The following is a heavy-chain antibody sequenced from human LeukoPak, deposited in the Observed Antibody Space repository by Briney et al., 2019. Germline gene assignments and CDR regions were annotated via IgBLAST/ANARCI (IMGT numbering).Heavy chain of an antibody. CDR3: AELGITMIGGV. CDR1: GFTFSRYT. D-gene: IGHD3-10*02. V-gene: IGHV3-21*01. Sequence: GGSLRLSCAASGFTFSRYTVNWVRQAPGKGLEWVSIISSGSSYIHYADSVKGRFTISRDNAKNSLYLQMNSLRAEDTAVYYCAELGITMIGGVWGKGTTVTISP. CDR2: ISSGSSYI. J-gene: IGHJ6*04.